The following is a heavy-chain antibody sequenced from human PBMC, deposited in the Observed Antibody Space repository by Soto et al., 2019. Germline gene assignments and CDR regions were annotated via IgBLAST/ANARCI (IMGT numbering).Heavy chain of an antibody. Sequence: ASVKVSCKASGYTFTSYGISWVRQAPGQGLEWMGWINAYNGNTKYSQKFQGRVTITRDTSTSTAYMDLSSLRSEDTAVYYCATARPYYYYGMDVWGQGTTVTVSS. CDR3: ATARPYYYYGMDV. J-gene: IGHJ6*02. CDR1: GYTFTSYG. V-gene: IGHV1-18*01. CDR2: INAYNGNT. D-gene: IGHD6-6*01.